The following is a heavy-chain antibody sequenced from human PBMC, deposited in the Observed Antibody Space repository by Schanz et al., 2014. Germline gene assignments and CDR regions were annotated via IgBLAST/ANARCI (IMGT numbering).Heavy chain of an antibody. CDR1: GFAFSVYG. CDR3: ARAHGNNWYGKGLDY. V-gene: IGHV3-30*19. J-gene: IGHJ4*02. CDR2: ISYDGRNK. Sequence: ADLVESGGGLIQRGESLRLSCAASGFAFSVYGMHWVRQAPGKGLEWVAVISYDGRNKYYADSVKGRFTISRDNSKNTLYLQMNSLRADDTAVYFCARAHGNNWYGKGLDYWGQGTQVTVSS. D-gene: IGHD1-1*01.